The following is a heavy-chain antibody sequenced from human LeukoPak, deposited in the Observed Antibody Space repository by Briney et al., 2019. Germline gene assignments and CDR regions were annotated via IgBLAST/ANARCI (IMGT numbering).Heavy chain of an antibody. CDR1: GFTCSGSA. V-gene: IGHV3-73*01. CDR3: TRQIGPYYFDY. J-gene: IGHJ4*02. Sequence: PGGSLRLSCAASGFTCSGSAMHWVRQASGKGQEWVGRIRSKANSYATAYAASVKGRFTISRDDSKNTAYLQMNSLKTEDTAVCYCTRQIGPYYFDYWGQGTLVTVSS. CDR2: IRSKANSYAT.